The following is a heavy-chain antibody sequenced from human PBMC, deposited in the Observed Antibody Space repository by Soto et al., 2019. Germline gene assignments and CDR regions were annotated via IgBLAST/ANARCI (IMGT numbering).Heavy chain of an antibody. Sequence: EVQLVESAGGFVQPEGSLRLSCAASGFTFSDHYMHWVRQAPGQGLEGGGRIKNKDNSYTTEYAAPVKGRCILSRDDSKNSVFLQMNRLKTGDAAVYYCTRVRLGIRRSSDYWCQGILVTVSS. CDR1: GFTFSDHY. CDR3: TRVRLGIRRSSDY. D-gene: IGHD2-21*01. J-gene: IGHJ4*02. V-gene: IGHV3-72*01. CDR2: IKNKDNSYTT.